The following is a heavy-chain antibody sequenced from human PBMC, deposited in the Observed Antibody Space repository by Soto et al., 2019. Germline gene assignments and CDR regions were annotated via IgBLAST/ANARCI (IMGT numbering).Heavy chain of an antibody. CDR2: IYYSGST. CDR3: ARGVIGYYGDSNNWFDP. Sequence: SETLSLTCTVPGGSISSSSYYWGWIRQPPGKGLEWIGSIYYSGSTYYNPSLKSRVTISVDTSKNQFSLKLSSVTAADTAVYYCARGVIGYYGDSNNWFDPWGQGTLVTVSS. CDR1: GGSISSSSYY. J-gene: IGHJ5*02. V-gene: IGHV4-39*01. D-gene: IGHD4-17*01.